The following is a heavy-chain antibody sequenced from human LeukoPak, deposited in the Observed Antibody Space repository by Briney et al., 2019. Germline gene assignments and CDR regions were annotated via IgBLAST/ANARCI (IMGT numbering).Heavy chain of an antibody. J-gene: IGHJ3*02. CDR2: INHSGSA. CDR1: GGSFSGYY. CDR3: AMTTVTTGRSSFDI. Sequence: SETLSLTCAVYGGSFSGYYWSWVRQPPGKGLEWIGEINHSGSADYNPSLKSRVTISVDTSKNHFSLELSSVTAADTAVYYCAMTTVTTGRSSFDIWAQGTMVTVPS. V-gene: IGHV4-34*01. D-gene: IGHD4-17*01.